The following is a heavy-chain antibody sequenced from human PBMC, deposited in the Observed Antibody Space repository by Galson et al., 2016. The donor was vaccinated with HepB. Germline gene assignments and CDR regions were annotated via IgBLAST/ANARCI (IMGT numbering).Heavy chain of an antibody. CDR2: ITYSGNT. D-gene: IGHD1-26*01. Sequence: ETLSLTCTVSGGSVTSDPNYWSWVRQPPGKGLEWIGYITYSGNTLYTPSLKSRVTISVDTAKNQISLKVNSVTAADTAVYYCARSFKGAHWGQGTLVTVSS. J-gene: IGHJ4*02. V-gene: IGHV4-61*01. CDR3: ARSFKGAH. CDR1: GGSVTSDPNY.